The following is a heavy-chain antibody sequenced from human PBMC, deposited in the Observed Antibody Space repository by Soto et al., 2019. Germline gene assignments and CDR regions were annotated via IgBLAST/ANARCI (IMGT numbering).Heavy chain of an antibody. CDR2: MNPNTGNT. Sequence: QVQLVQSGAEVKKPGASVKVSCKASGYTFTSYDINWVRQATGQGLEWMGWMNPNTGNTGYAQKFQGRVNRTTNTSITAAYMELSSLRFKDTAVYYCAGVRSGLRRGWFAPWGQGTLVTVSS. V-gene: IGHV1-8*01. D-gene: IGHD7-27*01. CDR1: GYTFTSYD. J-gene: IGHJ5*02. CDR3: AGVRSGLRRGWFAP.